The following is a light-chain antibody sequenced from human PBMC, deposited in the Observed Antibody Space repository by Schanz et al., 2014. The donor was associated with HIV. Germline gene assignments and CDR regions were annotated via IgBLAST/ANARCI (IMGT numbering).Light chain of an antibody. CDR2: DGS. CDR1: NSDINFYYY. J-gene: IGLJ2*01. CDR3: ISYTSDTVL. Sequence: QSALTQPASVSGSPGQSITISCSGPNSDINFYYYVSWFQQHPGKAPQLMIFDGSDRPSGVSNRFSGSKSGTTASLTISGLQPEDEADYYCISYTSDTVLFGGGTQLTVL. V-gene: IGLV2-14*03.